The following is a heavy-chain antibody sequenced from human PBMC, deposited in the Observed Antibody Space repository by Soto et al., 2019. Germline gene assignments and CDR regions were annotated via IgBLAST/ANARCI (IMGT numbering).Heavy chain of an antibody. CDR2: IKSKTDGGTT. CDR3: TTDPGGLLWFGELLYGG. CDR1: GFTFSNAW. J-gene: IGHJ4*02. V-gene: IGHV3-15*01. Sequence: EVQLVESGGGLVKPGGSLRLSCAASGFTFSNAWMSWVRQAPGKGLEWVGRIKSKTDGGTTDYAAPVKGRFTISSDDSKNSLYLQMNSLKTEDTAVYYCTTDPGGLLWFGELLYGGWGQGTLVTVSS. D-gene: IGHD3-10*01.